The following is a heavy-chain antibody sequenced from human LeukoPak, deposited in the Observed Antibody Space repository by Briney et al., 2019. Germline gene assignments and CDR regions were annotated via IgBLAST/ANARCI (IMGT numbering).Heavy chain of an antibody. CDR3: ARKWLAAADYNWFDP. CDR1: GGSISSYY. Sequence: PSETLSLTCTVSGGSISSYYWSWIRQPPGKGLEWIGYIYYSGSTNYNPSLKSRVTISVDTSKNQFSLKLSSVTAADTAVYYCARKWLAAADYNWFDPWGQGTLVTVSS. V-gene: IGHV4-59*12. CDR2: IYYSGST. D-gene: IGHD6-13*01. J-gene: IGHJ5*02.